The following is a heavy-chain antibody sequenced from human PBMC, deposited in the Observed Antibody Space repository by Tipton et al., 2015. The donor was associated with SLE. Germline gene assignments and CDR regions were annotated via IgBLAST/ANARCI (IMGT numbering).Heavy chain of an antibody. D-gene: IGHD6-13*01. J-gene: IGHJ5*02. CDR2: IIPILRTS. CDR3: GRGAPEGGQQLNDP. Sequence: QLVQSGAEVKKPGSSVKVSCKASGGTFSSYGISWVRQAPGQGLEWMGGIIPILRTSNYAQKFQGRVTITTDESTSTAYMELSSLRSDDTAVYYCGRGAPEGGQQLNDPWGQGTLVTVSS. V-gene: IGHV1-69*05. CDR1: GGTFSSYG.